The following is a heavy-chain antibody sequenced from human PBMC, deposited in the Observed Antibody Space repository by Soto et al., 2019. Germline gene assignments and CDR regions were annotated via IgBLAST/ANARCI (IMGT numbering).Heavy chain of an antibody. V-gene: IGHV4-34*01. Sequence: KLPETLSLTCAVYGGSFNGYYWSWIRQPPGKGPEWIGDINYSGSTNYNPSLKSRVTISVDTSKNQFSLKLRSVTAADMAVFYCARAPDKYYFDSWGQGTLVTVSS. CDR3: ARAPDKYYFDS. CDR2: INYSGST. J-gene: IGHJ4*02. CDR1: GGSFNGYY.